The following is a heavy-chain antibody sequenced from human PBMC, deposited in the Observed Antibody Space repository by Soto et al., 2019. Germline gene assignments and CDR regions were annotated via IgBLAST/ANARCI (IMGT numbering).Heavy chain of an antibody. D-gene: IGHD3-22*01. J-gene: IGHJ5*02. CDR1: GGSISSGAYY. Sequence: QVQLQESGPGLVKPSQTLSLTCTVSGGSISSGAYYWSWIRQHSEKGLEWIGYMHYSGIAYYNPSLTTRVTISVDTSKNHFSLKLSSVTAADTAVYYCARYYFDNSGYSNWFDPWGRGTLVTVSS. CDR3: ARYYFDNSGYSNWFDP. V-gene: IGHV4-31*03. CDR2: MHYSGIA.